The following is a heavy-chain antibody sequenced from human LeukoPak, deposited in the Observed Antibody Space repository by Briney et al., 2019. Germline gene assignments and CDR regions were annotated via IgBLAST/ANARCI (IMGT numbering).Heavy chain of an antibody. Sequence: GGSLRLSCAASGFTFSSYSMNWVRQAPGKGLEWVSSISSSSSYIYYADSVKGRFTISRDNAKNSLYLQMNSLRAEDTAVYYCARGPSPFYLAEYFQLWGQGTLVTVYS. CDR3: ARGPSPFYLAEYFQL. J-gene: IGHJ1*01. CDR1: GFTFSSYS. D-gene: IGHD3-3*01. CDR2: ISSSSSYI. V-gene: IGHV3-21*01.